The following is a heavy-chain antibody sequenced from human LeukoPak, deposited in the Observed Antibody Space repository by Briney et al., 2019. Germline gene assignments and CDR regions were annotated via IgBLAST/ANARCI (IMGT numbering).Heavy chain of an antibody. D-gene: IGHD1-1*01. CDR3: VKDRTGTTGADWFDP. J-gene: IGHJ5*02. V-gene: IGHV3-23*01. Sequence: GGSLRVSCAASGFTFSSYAMSWVRQAPGKGLEWVSAITGSGGSTYYADSVKGRFTISRDNSKNTLYVEMKSLRAEDTAVYYCVKDRTGTTGADWFDPWGQGTLVTVSS. CDR1: GFTFSSYA. CDR2: ITGSGGST.